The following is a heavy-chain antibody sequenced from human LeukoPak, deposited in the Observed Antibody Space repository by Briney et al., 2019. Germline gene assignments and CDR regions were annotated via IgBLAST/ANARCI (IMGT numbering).Heavy chain of an antibody. D-gene: IGHD3-10*01. Sequence: GGSLRLSCAASGFTFSSHPMSWVRQAPGKGLEWVSAISGSGGSTYYADSVKGRFTISRDNSKNTLHLQMNSLRAEDTAVYYCAKDLGGGSGSYFDAFDIWGQGTMVTVSS. CDR3: AKDLGGGSGSYFDAFDI. V-gene: IGHV3-23*01. CDR1: GFTFSSHP. CDR2: ISGSGGST. J-gene: IGHJ3*02.